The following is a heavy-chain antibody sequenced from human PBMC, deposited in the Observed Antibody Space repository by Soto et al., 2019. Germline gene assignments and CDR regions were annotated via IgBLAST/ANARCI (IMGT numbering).Heavy chain of an antibody. CDR3: ARMRGGSFNFDF. Sequence: SGPTLVNPTQTLTLTCTFSGFSLSTSGMRVSWIRQPPGKALEWLARIDWDDDKFYSTSLKTRLTISKDTSKNQVVLTMTNMDPVDTATYYCARMRGGSFNFDFWGQGTLVTLSS. J-gene: IGHJ4*02. V-gene: IGHV2-70*04. CDR1: GFSLSTSGMR. CDR2: IDWDDDK. D-gene: IGHD1-26*01.